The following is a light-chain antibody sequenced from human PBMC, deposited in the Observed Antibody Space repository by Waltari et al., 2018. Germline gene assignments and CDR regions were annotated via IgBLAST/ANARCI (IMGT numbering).Light chain of an antibody. J-gene: IGLJ2*01. V-gene: IGLV3-1*01. CDR2: KDD. Sequence: SYELTQPPSVSVSPGQTASITCSADKLGNKYAYWYQQKSGQSTVLVIYKDDKRPSEMSERFSGSNSGNTATLTISGTQAMDEADYYCQAWDSGTVVFGGGTKLTVL. CDR1: KLGNKY. CDR3: QAWDSGTVV.